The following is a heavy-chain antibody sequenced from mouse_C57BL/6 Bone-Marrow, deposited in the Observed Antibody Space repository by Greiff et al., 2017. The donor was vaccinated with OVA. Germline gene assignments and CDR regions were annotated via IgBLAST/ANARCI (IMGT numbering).Heavy chain of an antibody. CDR3: ASYSSPYAMDY. Sequence: EVQLQQSGPELVKPGASVKISCKASGYSFTGYYMNWVKQSPEKSLEWIGEINPSTGGTTYNQKFKAKATLTVDKSSSTAYMQLKSLTSEDSAVYYCASYSSPYAMDYWGQGTSVTVSS. V-gene: IGHV1-42*01. CDR2: INPSTGGT. D-gene: IGHD1-1*01. CDR1: GYSFTGYY. J-gene: IGHJ4*01.